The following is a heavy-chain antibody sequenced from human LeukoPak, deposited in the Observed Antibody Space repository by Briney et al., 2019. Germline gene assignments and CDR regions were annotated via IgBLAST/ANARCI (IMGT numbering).Heavy chain of an antibody. CDR2: IYYSGIT. D-gene: IGHD7-27*01. Sequence: SETLSLTCTVSGGSISTYYWSWIRQPPGKGLEWIGYIYYSGITNYNPSLKSRVTISVDTSKNQFSLKLSSVTAADTAMYYCARKNWGSDHYFDYWGQGTLVTVSS. CDR1: GGSISTYY. V-gene: IGHV4-59*01. CDR3: ARKNWGSDHYFDY. J-gene: IGHJ4*02.